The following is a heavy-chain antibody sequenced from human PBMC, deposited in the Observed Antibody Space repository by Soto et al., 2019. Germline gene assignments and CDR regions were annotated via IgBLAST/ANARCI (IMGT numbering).Heavy chain of an antibody. V-gene: IGHV5-51*01. CDR1: GYSFTSYW. D-gene: IGHD6-6*01. Sequence: GESLRISCKGSGYSFTSYWIGWVRQMPGKGLEWMGIIYPGDSDTRYSPSFQGQVTISADKSISTAYLQWSSLKASDTAMYYCARRCYSSSTYYYYGMDVWGQATTVTVSS. CDR2: IYPGDSDT. CDR3: ARRCYSSSTYYYYGMDV. J-gene: IGHJ6*01.